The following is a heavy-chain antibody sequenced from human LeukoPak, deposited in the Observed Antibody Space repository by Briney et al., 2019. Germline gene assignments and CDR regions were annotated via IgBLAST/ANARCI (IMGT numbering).Heavy chain of an antibody. J-gene: IGHJ5*02. CDR1: GFTFSSYS. CDR3: VRVSGFCTNGVCPSFDP. Sequence: GGSLRLSCAASGFTFSSYSMNWVRQAPGKGLEWVATVSYDGTDTSYADSVKGRFAIFRDNSKNTLYLQMNSLRTEDTAVYYCVRVSGFCTNGVCPSFDPWGQGTLVTVSS. D-gene: IGHD2-8*01. CDR2: VSYDGTDT. V-gene: IGHV3-30*03.